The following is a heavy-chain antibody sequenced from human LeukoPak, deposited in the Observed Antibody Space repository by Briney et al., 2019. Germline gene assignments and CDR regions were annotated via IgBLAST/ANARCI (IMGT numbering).Heavy chain of an antibody. CDR2: IYTSGST. CDR1: GGSISSYY. Sequence: PSETLSLTCTVSGGSISSYYWSWIRQPAGKGLEWIGRIYTSGSTNYNPSLKSRVTMSVDTSKNQFSLKLSSVTAADTAVYYCAREDDYGDYPRNNWFDPWGQGTLVTVSS. D-gene: IGHD4-17*01. CDR3: AREDDYGDYPRNNWFDP. J-gene: IGHJ5*02. V-gene: IGHV4-4*07.